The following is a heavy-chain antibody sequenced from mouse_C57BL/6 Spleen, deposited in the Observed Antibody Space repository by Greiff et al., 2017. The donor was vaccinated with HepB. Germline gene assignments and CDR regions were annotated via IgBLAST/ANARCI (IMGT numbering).Heavy chain of an antibody. CDR2: ISYDGSN. CDR3: ARECTTEYFDV. J-gene: IGHJ1*03. D-gene: IGHD1-1*01. Sequence: EVQLQQSGPGLVKPSQSLSLTCSVTGYSITSGYYWNWIRQFPGNKLEWMGYISYDGSNNYNPSLKNRISITRDTSKNQFFLKLNSVTTEDTATYYCARECTTEYFDVWGTGTTVTVSS. V-gene: IGHV3-6*01. CDR1: GYSITSGYY.